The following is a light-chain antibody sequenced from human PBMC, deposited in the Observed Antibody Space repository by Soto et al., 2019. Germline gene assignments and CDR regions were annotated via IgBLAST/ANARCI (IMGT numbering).Light chain of an antibody. CDR3: SSCTSSSPRV. J-gene: IGLJ3*02. CDR2: EVS. Sequence: QSALTQPASVSGSPGQSITISCTGTSSDVGGYNYVSWYQQHPGKAPKLMIYEVSNRPSGVSNRFSGSKSCNTASLTISGFQAEDEADYYCSSCTSSSPRVFGGGSTLAV. CDR1: SSDVGGYNY. V-gene: IGLV2-14*01.